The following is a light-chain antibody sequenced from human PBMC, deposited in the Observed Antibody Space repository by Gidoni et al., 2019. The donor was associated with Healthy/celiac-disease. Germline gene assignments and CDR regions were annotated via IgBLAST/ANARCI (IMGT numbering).Light chain of an antibody. J-gene: IGKJ3*01. CDR2: CAS. Sequence: DIVMTQSPDSLAVSLGERATINCKSSQSVLYSSNNKKYLAWYQQKPGQPPKLLIYCASTRESGVPDRFSGSGSGTDFSLTISSLLAEDVAVYYCQQYYSTPFTFGPGTKVDIK. CDR3: QQYYSTPFT. V-gene: IGKV4-1*01. CDR1: QSVLYSSNNKKY.